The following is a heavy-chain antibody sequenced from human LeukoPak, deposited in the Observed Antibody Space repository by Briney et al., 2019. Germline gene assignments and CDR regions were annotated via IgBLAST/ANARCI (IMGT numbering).Heavy chain of an antibody. V-gene: IGHV1-24*01. CDR2: FDPEDGET. D-gene: IGHD3-3*01. CDR3: ATLAPRAYYDFWSGYQSFDY. CDR1: GYTLTELS. Sequence: ASVKVSCKVSGYTLTELSMHWVRQAPGKGLEWMGGFDPEDGETIYAQKFQGRVTMTEDTSTDTAYMELSSPRSEDTAGYYCATLAPRAYYDFWSGYQSFDYWGQGTLVTVSS. J-gene: IGHJ4*02.